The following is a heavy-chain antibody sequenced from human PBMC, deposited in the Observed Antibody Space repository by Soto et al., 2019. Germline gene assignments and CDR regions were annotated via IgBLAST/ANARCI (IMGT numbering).Heavy chain of an antibody. CDR1: GFTFSSYG. Sequence: QVQLVESGGGVVHPGRSLRLSCAASGFTFSSYGMHWVRQAPGKGLEWVAVISYDGSNKYYADSVKGRFTISRDNSKNTLYLQMNCLRGEDTAVYYCAKDQYYYGSGSPYYYYYGMDVWGQGTTVTVSS. D-gene: IGHD3-10*01. V-gene: IGHV3-30*18. J-gene: IGHJ6*01. CDR2: ISYDGSNK. CDR3: AKDQYYYGSGSPYYYYYGMDV.